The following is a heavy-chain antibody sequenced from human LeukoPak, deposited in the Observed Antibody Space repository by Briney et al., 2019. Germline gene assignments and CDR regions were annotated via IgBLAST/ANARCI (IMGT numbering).Heavy chain of an antibody. V-gene: IGHV3-48*01. CDR1: GFTFSSYG. D-gene: IGHD6-19*01. CDR2: ISPSSSTI. J-gene: IGHJ4*02. CDR3: AREHTPFGSGCTAAY. Sequence: GSLSLSCAASGFTFSSYGMNWVRQAPGKGLEWVSYISPSSSTIYYADSGKGRFTISRDNAKNSLYLQMNSLRAEDTAVYYCAREHTPFGSGCTAAYWGQGTLVTVSS.